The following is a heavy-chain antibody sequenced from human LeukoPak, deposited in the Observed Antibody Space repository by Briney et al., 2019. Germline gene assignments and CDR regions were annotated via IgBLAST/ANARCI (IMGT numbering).Heavy chain of an antibody. CDR1: GGTFSSYA. CDR2: IIPIFGTA. V-gene: IGHV1-69*05. Sequence: SVKVSCKASGGTFSSYAISWVRQAPGQGLEWMGRIIPIFGTANYAQKFQGRVTITTDESTSTACMELSSLRSEDTAVYYCARDQPLLDYYDSSGGMVDWGQGTLVTVSS. J-gene: IGHJ4*02. CDR3: ARDQPLLDYYDSSGGMVD. D-gene: IGHD3-22*01.